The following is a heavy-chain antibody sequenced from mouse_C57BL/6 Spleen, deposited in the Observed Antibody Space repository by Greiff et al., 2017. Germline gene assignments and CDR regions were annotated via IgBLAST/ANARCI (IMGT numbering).Heavy chain of an antibody. D-gene: IGHD1-1*01. J-gene: IGHJ3*01. Sequence: VQLQQSGPELVKPGASVKISCKASGYAFSSSWMNWVTQRPGQGLEWIGRIYPGDGDTNSNGKFKGKATLTADKSSSTAYMQLSSLTSEDSAVYFCAREDYYGSGFAYWGQGTLVTVSA. CDR2: IYPGDGDT. V-gene: IGHV1-82*01. CDR1: GYAFSSSW. CDR3: AREDYYGSGFAY.